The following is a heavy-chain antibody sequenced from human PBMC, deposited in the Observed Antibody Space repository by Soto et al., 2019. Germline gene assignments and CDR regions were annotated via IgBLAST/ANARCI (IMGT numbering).Heavy chain of an antibody. Sequence: ASVKVSCKASGYTFTSYGISWVRQAPGQGLEWMGWISAYNGNTNYAQKLQGRVTMTTDTSTSTAYMELRSLRSDDTAVYYCARVPSIAAAEITSCNDYWGQGTLVTVAS. D-gene: IGHD6-13*01. J-gene: IGHJ4*02. CDR3: ARVPSIAAAEITSCNDY. CDR1: GYTFTSYG. CDR2: ISAYNGNT. V-gene: IGHV1-18*01.